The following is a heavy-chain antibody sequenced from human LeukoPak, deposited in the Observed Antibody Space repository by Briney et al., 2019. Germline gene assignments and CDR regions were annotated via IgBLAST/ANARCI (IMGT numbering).Heavy chain of an antibody. V-gene: IGHV1-46*01. J-gene: IGHJ4*02. CDR3: ARRAQVERRHSQFDY. CDR2: INPSGGSA. D-gene: IGHD1-1*01. Sequence: GASVKVSCKASGGIISSYSINWVRQAPGQGLEWMGMINPSGGSAGYAQKFQGRVTMTRDMSTSAVYMELSSLRSEDTAVFYCARRAQVERRHSQFDYWGQGTLVTVSS. CDR1: GGIISSYS.